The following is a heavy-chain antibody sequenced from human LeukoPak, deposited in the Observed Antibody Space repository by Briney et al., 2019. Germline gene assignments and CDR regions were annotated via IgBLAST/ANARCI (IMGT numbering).Heavy chain of an antibody. D-gene: IGHD3-16*01. V-gene: IGHV4-61*02. CDR1: GGSISSGTYY. Sequence: SQTLSLTCSVSGGSISSGTYYWSWIRQPAGKGLEWIGRIYTSGRTNYNPSLESRVTISVDTSKNQFSLKLTSVTAADTAVYYCARAPGGIFDYWGQGTLVTVSS. CDR2: IYTSGRT. J-gene: IGHJ4*02. CDR3: ARAPGGIFDY.